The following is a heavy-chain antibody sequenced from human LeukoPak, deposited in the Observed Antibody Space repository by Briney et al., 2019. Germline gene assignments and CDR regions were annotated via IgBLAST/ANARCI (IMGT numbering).Heavy chain of an antibody. CDR1: GYTFVSYG. D-gene: IGHD3-10*01. Sequence: ASVKVSCKASGYTFVSYGITRVRQAPGQGLEWMGWISVYNGDTKYAQNLQGRVTLTTDTSTSTAYMELRSLRSDDTAVYYCVRGGGFNSGFEYWGQGTLVIVSS. V-gene: IGHV1-18*04. J-gene: IGHJ4*02. CDR2: ISVYNGDT. CDR3: VRGGGFNSGFEY.